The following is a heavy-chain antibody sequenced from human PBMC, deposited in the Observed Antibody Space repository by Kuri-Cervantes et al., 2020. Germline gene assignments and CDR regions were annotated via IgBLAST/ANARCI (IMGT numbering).Heavy chain of an antibody. Sequence: ASVKVSCKASGYTFTSYYMHWVRQAPGQGLEWMGIINPSGGSTSYAQKFQGRVTITADESTSTAYMELSSLTSEDTAVYYCACFVEGDAFDIWGQGTMVTVSS. J-gene: IGHJ3*02. V-gene: IGHV1-46*01. CDR1: GYTFTSYY. CDR2: INPSGGST. D-gene: IGHD3-3*01. CDR3: ACFVEGDAFDI.